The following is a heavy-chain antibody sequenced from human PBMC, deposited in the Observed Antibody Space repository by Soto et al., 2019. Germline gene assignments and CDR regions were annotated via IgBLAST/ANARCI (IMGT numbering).Heavy chain of an antibody. V-gene: IGHV1-69*14. CDR2: IIPVFGTA. J-gene: IGHJ6*02. CDR1: GGSLSNYG. Sequence: QVQLVQSGAEVKKPGSSVKVSCKASGGSLSNYGISWVRQAPGQGLEWMGGIIPVFGTANYAQKFQGRVTITEDKSTSIVYMDVTSLRSEDTAVYYCARGDATTIVVTTYYGMDVWGQGTTVTVSS. CDR3: ARGDATTIVVTTYYGMDV. D-gene: IGHD4-17*01.